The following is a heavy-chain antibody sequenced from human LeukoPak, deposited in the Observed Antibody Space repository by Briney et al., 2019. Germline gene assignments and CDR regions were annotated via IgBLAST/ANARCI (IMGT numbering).Heavy chain of an antibody. V-gene: IGHV3-23*01. CDR3: AKLYCSGGGCYYYFDY. CDR2: ISGSGGST. J-gene: IGHJ4*02. D-gene: IGHD2-15*01. Sequence: PGGSLRLSCAASGFTFSSYAMSWVRQAPGKGLEWVSAISGSGGSTYYADSVKGRFTISRDNSKNTLYLQMNSLRAEDTAVYYCAKLYCSGGGCYYYFDYWGQGTLVTVSS. CDR1: GFTFSSYA.